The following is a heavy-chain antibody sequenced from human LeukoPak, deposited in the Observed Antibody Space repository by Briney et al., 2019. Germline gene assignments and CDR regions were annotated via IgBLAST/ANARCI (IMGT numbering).Heavy chain of an antibody. D-gene: IGHD2-21*02. V-gene: IGHV3-23*01. CDR2: ISGSGGST. CDR3: AKDFSLYCGGDCLTPPNYYYGMDV. CDR1: GFTFSSYA. J-gene: IGHJ6*02. Sequence: GGSLRLSCAASGFTFSSYAMSWVRQAPGKGLEWVSAISGSGGSTYYADSVKGRFTISRDNSKNTLYLQMNSLGAEDTAVYYCAKDFSLYCGGDCLTPPNYYYGMDVWGQGTTVTVSS.